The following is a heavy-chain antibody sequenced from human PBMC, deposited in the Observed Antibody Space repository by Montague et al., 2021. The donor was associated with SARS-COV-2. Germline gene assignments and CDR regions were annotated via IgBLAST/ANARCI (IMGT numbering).Heavy chain of an antibody. CDR1: GLTFSSYD. J-gene: IGHJ4*02. D-gene: IGHD6-13*01. Sequence: SLRLSCAASGLTFSSYDFHWVRQAPGKGLEWVSGISDSGVYTYYADSVKGRFTISRDNSKNTLYLQMNSLRAEDTAVYYCASHPGYSSSWWGQGTLVIVSS. CDR2: ISDSGVYT. V-gene: IGHV3-23*01. CDR3: ASHPGYSSSW.